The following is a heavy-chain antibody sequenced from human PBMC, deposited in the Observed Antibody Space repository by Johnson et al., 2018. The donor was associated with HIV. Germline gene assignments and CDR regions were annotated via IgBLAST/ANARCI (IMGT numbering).Heavy chain of an antibody. CDR2: ISYDGSNK. Sequence: QVQLVESGGGVVQPGRSLRLSCTASGFTFSSYAMHWVRQAPGKGLEWVAVISYDGSNKYYADSVKGRFTISRDNSTNTLYLQMNSLRAEDTAVYYCARGWDWGALVAFDLWGQGTRVTVSS. CDR1: GFTFSSYA. V-gene: IGHV3-30*04. J-gene: IGHJ3*01. CDR3: ARGWDWGALVAFDL. D-gene: IGHD1-26*01.